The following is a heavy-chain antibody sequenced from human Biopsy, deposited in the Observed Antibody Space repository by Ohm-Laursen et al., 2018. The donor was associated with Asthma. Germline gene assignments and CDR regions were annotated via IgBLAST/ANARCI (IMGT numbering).Heavy chain of an antibody. CDR1: GYNFISFA. CDR3: ARTYYDFLTGQVKDVFGV. Sequence: ASVKVSCKASGYNFISFAIHWVRQAPGQRLEWMGWVNTGNGDTKYSQKFQGRATITRDTSASTAYMELRILRSEDTATYYCARTYYDFLTGQVKDVFGVWGQGTMVTVSS. D-gene: IGHD3-9*01. J-gene: IGHJ3*01. CDR2: VNTGNGDT. V-gene: IGHV1-3*04.